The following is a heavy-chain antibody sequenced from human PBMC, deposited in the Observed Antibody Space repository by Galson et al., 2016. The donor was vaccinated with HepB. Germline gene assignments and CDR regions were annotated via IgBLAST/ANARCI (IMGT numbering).Heavy chain of an antibody. V-gene: IGHV3-48*03. CDR3: AKDRGKLWFGELLPRSYYYYYGMDV. J-gene: IGHJ6*02. CDR2: ITGSGDVI. CDR1: GFTFSSYE. Sequence: SLRLSCAASGFTFSSYEMNWVRQAPGKGLEWVSVITGSGDVILYADSVGGRFTISRDNAKNSLYLQMNSLRAEDTALYYCAKDRGKLWFGELLPRSYYYYYGMDVWGQGTTVTVS. D-gene: IGHD3-10*01.